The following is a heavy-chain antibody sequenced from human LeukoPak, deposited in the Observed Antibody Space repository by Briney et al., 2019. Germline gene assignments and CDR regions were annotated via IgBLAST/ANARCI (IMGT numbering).Heavy chain of an antibody. V-gene: IGHV4-59*01. D-gene: IGHD2-15*01. CDR1: GGSISSYY. CDR2: IYYSGST. Sequence: ETSETLSLTCTVSGGSISSYYWSWIRQPPGKGLEWIGYIYYSGSTNYNPSLKSRVTISVDTSKNQFSLKLSSVTAADTAVYYCARDRVKYCSGGSCYLDAFDIWGQGTMVTVSS. J-gene: IGHJ3*02. CDR3: ARDRVKYCSGGSCYLDAFDI.